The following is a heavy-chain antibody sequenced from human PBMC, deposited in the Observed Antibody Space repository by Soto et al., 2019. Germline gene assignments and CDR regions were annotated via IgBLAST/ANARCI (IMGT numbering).Heavy chain of an antibody. CDR1: GYTFTSYA. V-gene: IGHV1-3*01. CDR2: INAGNGNT. D-gene: IGHD3-10*01. CDR3: ARERMVRGVIITRYYYYGMDV. Sequence: GASVKVSCKASGYTFTSYAMHWVRQAPGQRLEWMGWINAGNGNTKYSQKFQGRVTITRDTSASTAYMELSSLRSEDTAVYYCARERMVRGVIITRYYYYGMDVWGQGTTVTVSS. J-gene: IGHJ6*02.